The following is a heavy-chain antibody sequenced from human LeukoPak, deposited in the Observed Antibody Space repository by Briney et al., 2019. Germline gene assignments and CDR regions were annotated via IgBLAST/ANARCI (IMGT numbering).Heavy chain of an antibody. D-gene: IGHD6-19*01. Sequence: PGGSLRLSCAASGFTFSTSHMNWVRQAPGKGLEWVSYISSSSSDIYYADSVKGRFTISRDNAKRSLDLQMNSLRDEDTAVYYCATNRPPTDSGGWPVFDYWGQGILVTVSS. CDR1: GFTFSTSH. J-gene: IGHJ4*02. CDR3: ATNRPPTDSGGWPVFDY. CDR2: ISSSSSDI. V-gene: IGHV3-48*02.